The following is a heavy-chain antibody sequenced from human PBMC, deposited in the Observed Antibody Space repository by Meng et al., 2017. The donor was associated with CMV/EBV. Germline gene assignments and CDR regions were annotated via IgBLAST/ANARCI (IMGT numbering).Heavy chain of an antibody. J-gene: IGHJ4*02. CDR3: AREFIVGSGFDY. CDR2: IYYSGST. V-gene: IGHV4-59*01. Sequence: SETLSLTCTVPGCSISSYYWSWIRQPPGKGLEWIGYIYYSGSTNYNPSLKSRVTISVDTSKNQFSLKLSSVTAADTAVYYCAREFIVGSGFDYWGQGTLVTVSS. CDR1: GCSISSYY. D-gene: IGHD1-26*01.